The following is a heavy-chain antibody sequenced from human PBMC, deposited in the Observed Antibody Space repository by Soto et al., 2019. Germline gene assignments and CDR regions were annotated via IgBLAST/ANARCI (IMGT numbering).Heavy chain of an antibody. V-gene: IGHV3-9*01. CDR3: AKDMVRHQLLSGYVQH. J-gene: IGHJ1*01. Sequence: EVQLVESGGGLVQPGRSLRLSCEASGFSFDDYALHWVRHAPGKGLEWVSGISWDSGSIGYADSVKGRFTISRDSAKYSLYLQMNSLSAEDTALYFCAKDMVRHQLLSGYVQHWGQGTLVTVSS. CDR2: ISWDSGSI. D-gene: IGHD2-2*01. CDR1: GFSFDDYA.